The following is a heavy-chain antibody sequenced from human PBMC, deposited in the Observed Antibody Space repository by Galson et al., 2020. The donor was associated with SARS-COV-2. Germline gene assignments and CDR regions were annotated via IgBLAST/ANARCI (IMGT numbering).Heavy chain of an antibody. CDR3: ARDHVGGYSYIFDY. D-gene: IGHD5-18*01. V-gene: IGHV3-30-3*01. J-gene: IGHJ4*02. Sequence: GESLKISCAASGFTFSSYAMHWVRQAPGKGLEWVAVISYDGSNKYYADSVKGRFTISRDNSKNTPYLQMNSLRAEDTAVYYCARDHVGGYSYIFDYWGQGTLVTVSS. CDR1: GFTFSSYA. CDR2: ISYDGSNK.